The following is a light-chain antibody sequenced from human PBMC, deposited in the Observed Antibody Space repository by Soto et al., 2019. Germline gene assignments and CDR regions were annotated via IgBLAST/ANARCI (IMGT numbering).Light chain of an antibody. J-gene: IGKJ3*01. Sequence: DIPMTQSPSSLSASVGDRVTITCRASESINRYLNWYQQKPGKAPKLLIYAASSLQSGVPSRFSGSGSGTDFTFTISSLQPEDFATYYCQQSYSTPFTFGPGTKVDIK. V-gene: IGKV1-39*01. CDR3: QQSYSTPFT. CDR1: ESINRY. CDR2: AAS.